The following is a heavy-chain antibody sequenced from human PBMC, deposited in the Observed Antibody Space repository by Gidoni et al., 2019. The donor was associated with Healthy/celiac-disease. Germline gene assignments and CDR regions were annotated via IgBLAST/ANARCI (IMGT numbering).Heavy chain of an antibody. D-gene: IGHD6-13*01. CDR3: AKDSSSWYQHFDY. Sequence: EVQLLESGGGLVQPGGSLRLYCAAYGFTFSSYAMSGVRQAPGKGLELVSAISGSGGSTYYADSVKGLFTISRDNSKNTLYLQMNSLRAEDTAVYYCAKDSSSWYQHFDYWGQGTLVTVSS. V-gene: IGHV3-23*01. CDR1: GFTFSSYA. J-gene: IGHJ4*02. CDR2: ISGSGGST.